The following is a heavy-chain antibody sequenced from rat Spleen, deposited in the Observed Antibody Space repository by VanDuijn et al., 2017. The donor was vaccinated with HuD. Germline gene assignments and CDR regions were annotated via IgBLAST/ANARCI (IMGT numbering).Heavy chain of an antibody. Sequence: EVQLVESGGGLVQPGRSLKLSCAASGFTFSNYDMAWVRQAPTKGLEWIASISTGGGNTYYRDSVKGRFTISRDNAKNTQYLQMDSLRSEDTATYYCARYYGYDLTYYGYNSDVMDAWGQGASVTVSS. CDR3: ARYYGYDLTYYGYNSDVMDA. V-gene: IGHV5S13*01. CDR1: GFTFSNYD. CDR2: ISTGGGNT. J-gene: IGHJ4*01. D-gene: IGHD1-9*01.